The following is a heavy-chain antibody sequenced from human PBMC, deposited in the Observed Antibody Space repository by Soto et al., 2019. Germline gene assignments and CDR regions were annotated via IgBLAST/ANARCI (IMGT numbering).Heavy chain of an antibody. CDR1: GFPLSTYG. CDR2: ITGTGGNT. V-gene: IGHV3-23*01. Sequence: EVQLLESGGGLVQPGGSLRLSCAASGFPLSTYGMTWVRQAPGKGLEWVSAITGTGGNTYYVDSVKGRFTSSRDHSKNMPYLQVNSLRVEDTAVYYCARIRGYWYGLDVWGQGTTVTVSS. J-gene: IGHJ6*02. CDR3: ARIRGYWYGLDV.